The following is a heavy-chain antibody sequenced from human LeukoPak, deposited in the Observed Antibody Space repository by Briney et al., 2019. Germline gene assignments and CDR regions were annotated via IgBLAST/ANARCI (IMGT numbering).Heavy chain of an antibody. D-gene: IGHD2-2*01. V-gene: IGHV1-8*01. J-gene: IGHJ6*02. Sequence: ASVKVSCKASGYTFTSYDINWVRQATGQGLEWMGWMNPNSGNTGYAQKVQGRVTMTRNTSISTAYMELSSLRSEDTAVYYCARAYCSSTSCYWYYYYYGMDVWGQGTTVTVSS. CDR1: GYTFTSYD. CDR3: ARAYCSSTSCYWYYYYYGMDV. CDR2: MNPNSGNT.